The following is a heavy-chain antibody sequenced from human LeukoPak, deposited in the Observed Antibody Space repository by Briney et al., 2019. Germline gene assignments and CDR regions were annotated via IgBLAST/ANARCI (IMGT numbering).Heavy chain of an antibody. CDR3: ARSPKPDPGVPAASCSRFEY. V-gene: IGHV1-69*05. CDR1: GGTFSSYA. D-gene: IGHD2-2*01. CDR2: IIPIFGTA. J-gene: IGHJ4*02. Sequence: ASVKVSCKASGGTFSSYAISWVRQAPGQGLEWMGGIIPIFGTANYAQKLQGRVTITTDTSTSTAYMELRSLTSDDTAVYYCARSPKPDPGVPAASCSRFEYWGQGTLVTVSS.